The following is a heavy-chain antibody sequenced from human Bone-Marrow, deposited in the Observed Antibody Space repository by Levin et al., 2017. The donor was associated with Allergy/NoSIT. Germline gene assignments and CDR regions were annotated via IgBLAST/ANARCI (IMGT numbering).Heavy chain of an antibody. CDR2: INDSANT. CDR3: ARSVAGFDY. J-gene: IGHJ4*02. Sequence: PLETLSLTCAVYGGSLSGSYWTWIRQPPGKGLEWIGEINDSANTNFNPSLKSRVTMSEDTSKNQFSLKLRSVTAADTAVYYCARSVAGFDYWGQGTLVTVSS. CDR1: GGSLSGSY. D-gene: IGHD6-19*01. V-gene: IGHV4-34*01.